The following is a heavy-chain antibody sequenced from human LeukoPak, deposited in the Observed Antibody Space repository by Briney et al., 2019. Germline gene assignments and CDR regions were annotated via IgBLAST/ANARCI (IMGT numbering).Heavy chain of an antibody. V-gene: IGHV3-64D*09. CDR3: VKHFDW. CDR2: ISSNGETT. CDR1: GFPFSSYA. Sequence: PGGSLRLSCSASGFPFSSYAMHWVRQAPGKGLEYVSVISSNGETTYYADSVKGRFTISRDSSKNTVYLQMSSLGPEDTAVYYCVKHFDWWGQGTLVTVSS. J-gene: IGHJ5*01.